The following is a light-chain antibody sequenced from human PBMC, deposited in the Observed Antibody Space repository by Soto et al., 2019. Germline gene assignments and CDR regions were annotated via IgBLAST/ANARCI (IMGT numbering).Light chain of an antibody. CDR2: EVS. CDR1: SSDVGGYNY. V-gene: IGLV2-8*01. J-gene: IGLJ2*01. CDR3: SSYAGSNKKV. Sequence: QSVLTQPPSASGSPGQSVTISCTGTSSDVGGYNYVSWYQQHPGKAPKLMIYEVSKRPSGVPDRFSGSKSGNTASLTVSGLQADHDADYYCSSYAGSNKKVFGGGTKLTVL.